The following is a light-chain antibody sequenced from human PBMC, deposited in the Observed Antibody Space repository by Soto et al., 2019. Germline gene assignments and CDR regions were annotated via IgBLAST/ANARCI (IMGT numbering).Light chain of an antibody. CDR1: QSLLHSNGFNY. CDR2: MAS. Sequence: IVLTQSPVSLPVILGEPASLSCRSSQSLLHSNGFNYLDWYLQRPGQSPQLLIYMASSRASGVPDRFTGSGSGTDFTLKITRVEAEDLGVYYCMQAVQPPWSFGQGIKVEIK. CDR3: MQAVQPPWS. J-gene: IGKJ1*01. V-gene: IGKV2-28*01.